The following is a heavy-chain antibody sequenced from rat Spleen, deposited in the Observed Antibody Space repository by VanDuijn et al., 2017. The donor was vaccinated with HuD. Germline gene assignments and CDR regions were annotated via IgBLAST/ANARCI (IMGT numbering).Heavy chain of an antibody. CDR2: IKSKSNNYAT. D-gene: IGHD1-11*01. V-gene: IGHV6-6*01. CDR3: ADGGYAY. J-gene: IGHJ2*01. Sequence: EVQVLESGGGLVQHGNSLKLSCATSGFTFSTAGMYWYGQFPEKELDWVARIKSKSNNYATDYTESVKGRFTISRDDSKSSIYLQMNNLKEEDTAIYSCADGGYAYWGQGVMVTVSS. CDR1: GFTFSTAG.